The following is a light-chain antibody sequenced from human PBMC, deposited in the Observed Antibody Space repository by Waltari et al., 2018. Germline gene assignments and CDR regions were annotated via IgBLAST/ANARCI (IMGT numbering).Light chain of an antibody. V-gene: IGLV1-51*01. CDR3: GAWDSSLSVVI. CDR1: SSNIGGNF. J-gene: IGLJ2*01. CDR2: DGN. Sequence: QSVLTQPPSVSAAPGQKVTISCSGSSSNIGGNFVSWYQHLPGTAPKLLIYDGNKRPSWIPDRFFGSKSGTVATLGITGLQTGDEADYFCGAWDSSLSVVIFGGGTKLTVL.